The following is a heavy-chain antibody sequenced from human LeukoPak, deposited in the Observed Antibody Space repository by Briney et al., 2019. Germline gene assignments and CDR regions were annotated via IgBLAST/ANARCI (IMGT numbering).Heavy chain of an antibody. Sequence: ASVKVSCKASGYTFTGYYMHWVRQAPGQGLEWMGWINPNSGGTNYAQKFQGRVTMTRDTSISTAYMELSRLRSDDTAVYYCARAGEIAAAGTSWFDPWGQGTLVTVSS. J-gene: IGHJ5*02. D-gene: IGHD6-13*01. CDR2: INPNSGGT. CDR3: ARAGEIAAAGTSWFDP. V-gene: IGHV1-2*02. CDR1: GYTFTGYY.